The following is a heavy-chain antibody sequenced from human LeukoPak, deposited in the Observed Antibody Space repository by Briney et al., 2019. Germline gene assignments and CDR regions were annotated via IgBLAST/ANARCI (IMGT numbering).Heavy chain of an antibody. CDR1: GGSISSYY. CDR3: ARHTREPPYYYYYGMDV. D-gene: IGHD1-26*01. Sequence: YPSGTLSLTCTVSGGSISSYYWSWIRQPPGKGLEWIGYIYYSGSTNYNPSLKSRVTISVDTSKNQFSLKLSSVTAADTAVYYCARHTREPPYYYYYGMDVWGQGTTVTVSS. J-gene: IGHJ6*02. CDR2: IYYSGST. V-gene: IGHV4-59*08.